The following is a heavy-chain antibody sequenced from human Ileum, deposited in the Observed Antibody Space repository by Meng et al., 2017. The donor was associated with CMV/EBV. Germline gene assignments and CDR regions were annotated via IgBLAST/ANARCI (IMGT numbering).Heavy chain of an antibody. Sequence: GESLKISCATSGFTFSSYEMNWVRQAPGKGLEWVSYISSSGTTMYYPDSVKGRFTISRDNAKNSLYLQMTSLRAEDTAVYYCARDAWHSYWGQGTLVTVSS. CDR1: GFTFSSYE. CDR2: ISSSGTTM. J-gene: IGHJ4*02. V-gene: IGHV3-48*03. CDR3: ARDAWHSY.